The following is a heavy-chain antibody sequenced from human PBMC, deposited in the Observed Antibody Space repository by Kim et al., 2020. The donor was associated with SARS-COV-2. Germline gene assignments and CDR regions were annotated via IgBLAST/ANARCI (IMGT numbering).Heavy chain of an antibody. J-gene: IGHJ4*02. CDR2: SI. CDR3: ARDPRDGGDY. V-gene: IGHV3-21*01. Sequence: SIYYADSVKGRFTISRDNAKNSLYLQMNSLRAEDTAVYYCARDPRDGGDYWGQGTLVTVSS.